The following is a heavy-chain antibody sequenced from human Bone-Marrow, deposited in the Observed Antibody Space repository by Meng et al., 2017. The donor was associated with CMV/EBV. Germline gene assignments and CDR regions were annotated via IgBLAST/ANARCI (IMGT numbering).Heavy chain of an antibody. CDR1: GFKLESYA. V-gene: IGHV3-9*01. J-gene: IGHJ4*02. D-gene: IGHD6-25*01. Sequence: SLKISCVGSGFKLESYALHWVRQAPGKGLEWVSSISWNSGNVGYTYSVEGRFTISRDNAKNSVYLQMNSLRPEDTALYYCAKGPGYQAAKFYFDYWGQGTLVTVYS. CDR2: ISWNSGNV. CDR3: AKGPGYQAAKFYFDY.